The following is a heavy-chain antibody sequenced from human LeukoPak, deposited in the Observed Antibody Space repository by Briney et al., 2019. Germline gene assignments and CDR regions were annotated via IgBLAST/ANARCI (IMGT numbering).Heavy chain of an antibody. Sequence: GASLRLSCAASGFTFSSYAMSWVRQAPGKGLEWVSAISGSGGSTYYADSVKGRFTISRDNSKNTLYLQMNSLRAGDTAVYYCAKVEVLTVTPWYFDLWGRGTLVTVSS. J-gene: IGHJ2*01. CDR1: GFTFSSYA. CDR3: AKVEVLTVTPWYFDL. D-gene: IGHD4-17*01. V-gene: IGHV3-23*01. CDR2: ISGSGGST.